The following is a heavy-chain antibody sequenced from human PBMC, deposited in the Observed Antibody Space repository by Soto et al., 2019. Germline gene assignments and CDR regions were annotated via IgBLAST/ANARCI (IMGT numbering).Heavy chain of an antibody. V-gene: IGHV3-21*01. J-gene: IGHJ6*02. Sequence: GGSLRLSCAASGFTFSSYSMNWVRQAPGKGLEWVSSISSSSSYIYYADSVKGRFTISRDNAKNSLYLRMNSLRAEDTAVYYCTDGSREYCSSTSCPYYYGMDVWGQGTTVTVSS. CDR1: GFTFSSYS. D-gene: IGHD2-2*01. CDR2: ISSSSSYI. CDR3: TDGSREYCSSTSCPYYYGMDV.